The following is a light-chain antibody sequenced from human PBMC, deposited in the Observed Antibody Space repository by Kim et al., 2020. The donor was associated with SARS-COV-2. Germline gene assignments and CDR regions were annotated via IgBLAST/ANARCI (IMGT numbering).Light chain of an antibody. CDR3: NSRDSRGTHNWV. V-gene: IGLV3-19*01. J-gene: IGLJ3*02. CDR1: SLRSYY. CDR2: GKN. Sequence: LGQTVRITCQGDSLRSYYASWYQQKPGQAPVLVIYGKNNRPSGIPDRFSGSSSGNTASLTITGAQAEDEADYYRNSRDSRGTHNWVLGSGIQLTVL.